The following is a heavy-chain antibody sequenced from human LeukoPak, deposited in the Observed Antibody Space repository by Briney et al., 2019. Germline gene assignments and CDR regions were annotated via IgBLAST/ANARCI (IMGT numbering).Heavy chain of an antibody. CDR2: INSDGSST. Sequence: GGSLRLSCRASGFTFSTYWMHWVRQTPGKGLVWVPRINSDGSSTNYADSVKGRFTISRDNAKNTVYLQMNSLRVEGTAVYYCARDLSSDYWGQGTQVTVSS. J-gene: IGHJ4*02. CDR1: GFTFSTYW. D-gene: IGHD2/OR15-2a*01. CDR3: ARDLSSDY. V-gene: IGHV3-74*01.